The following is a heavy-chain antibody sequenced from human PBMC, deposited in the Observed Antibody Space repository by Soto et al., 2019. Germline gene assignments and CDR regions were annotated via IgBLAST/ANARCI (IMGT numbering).Heavy chain of an antibody. Sequence: QVHLQESGPGLVRPSETLALSCSVSGYSMSTGGHYYNWIRHLPGKGLVWIGYIYYSGATHYSPSLSHRATISIDTSKNQFSLRLISVTAADTALYFCARDKDLEPTVWGYWGQGLQVTVSS. D-gene: IGHD4-4*01. CDR2: IYYSGAT. J-gene: IGHJ4*02. CDR3: ARDKDLEPTVWGY. CDR1: GYSMSTGGHY. V-gene: IGHV4-31*02.